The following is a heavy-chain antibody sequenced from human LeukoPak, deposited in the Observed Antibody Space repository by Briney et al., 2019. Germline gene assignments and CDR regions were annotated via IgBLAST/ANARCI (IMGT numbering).Heavy chain of an antibody. CDR1: GYTFTSYG. CDR3: ATPFCSSSNCYAGRLAY. CDR2: ISAYNGNT. D-gene: IGHD2-2*01. J-gene: IGHJ4*02. V-gene: IGHV1-18*01. Sequence: ASVKVSCKASGYTFTSYGISWVRQAPGQGLEWMGWISAYNGNTNYAQKLQGGVTMTTDTSTSTAYMELRSLRSDDTAVYFCATPFCSSSNCYAGRLAYWGQGTLVTVSS.